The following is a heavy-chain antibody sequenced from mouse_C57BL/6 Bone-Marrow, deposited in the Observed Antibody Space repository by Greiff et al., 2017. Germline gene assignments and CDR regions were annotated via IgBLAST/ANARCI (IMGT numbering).Heavy chain of an antibody. D-gene: IGHD2-5*01. J-gene: IGHJ3*01. V-gene: IGHV1-81*01. Sequence: VKLQQSGAELARPGASVKLSCKASGYTLTSYGLIWVKQRTGQGLEWTGEICTRGGNTYYNEKFKGKATLTADKSSSTAYMELRSLTSEDSSIYFSARSYSNYFWFAYWGQGTLVTVSA. CDR2: ICTRGGNT. CDR1: GYTLTSYG. CDR3: ARSYSNYFWFAY.